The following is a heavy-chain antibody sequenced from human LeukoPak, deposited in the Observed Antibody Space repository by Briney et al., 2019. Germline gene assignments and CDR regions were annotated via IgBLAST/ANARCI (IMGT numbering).Heavy chain of an antibody. V-gene: IGHV1-24*01. J-gene: IGHJ4*02. D-gene: IGHD4-17*01. CDR1: GYTLTELS. Sequence: ASVKVSCKVPGYTLTELSMHWVRQAPGKGLEWMGGFDPEDGETIYAQKFQGRVTMTEDTSTDTAYMELSSLRSEDTAVYYCATVPGPFSVTPYYFDYWGQGTLVTVSS. CDR3: ATVPGPFSVTPYYFDY. CDR2: FDPEDGET.